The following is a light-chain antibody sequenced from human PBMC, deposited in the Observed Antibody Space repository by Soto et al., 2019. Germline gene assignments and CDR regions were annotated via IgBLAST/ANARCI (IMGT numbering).Light chain of an antibody. Sequence: EIVMTQSPATLSVSPGERATLSCRASQSVNSNLAWYQHKPGQAPRLLIYGASTRATGIPARFGGSGSGTEFTLPISSLQSEDCAVYYCQQYKDWPLWTFGQGTKVEIE. CDR2: GAS. CDR3: QQYKDWPLWT. V-gene: IGKV3D-15*01. CDR1: QSVNSN. J-gene: IGKJ1*01.